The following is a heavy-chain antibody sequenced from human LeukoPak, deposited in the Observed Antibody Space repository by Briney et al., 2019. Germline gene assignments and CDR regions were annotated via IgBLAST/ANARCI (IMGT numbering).Heavy chain of an antibody. Sequence: GASVKVSCRASGYTFIDYYMHWVRQAPGQGLEWMGWINPDNGGTTYAEKFRGRVTMTSDTSISTAYMELTRLTSDDTAVYFCARDLGSGWYNNWFDPWGQGTLVTVSS. CDR3: ARDLGSGWYNNWFDP. CDR1: GYTFIDYY. V-gene: IGHV1-2*02. CDR2: INPDNGGT. D-gene: IGHD6-19*01. J-gene: IGHJ5*02.